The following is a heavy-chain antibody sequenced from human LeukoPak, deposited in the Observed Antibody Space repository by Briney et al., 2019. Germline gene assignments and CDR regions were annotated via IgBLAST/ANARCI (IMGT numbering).Heavy chain of an antibody. CDR2: IYYSGST. CDR1: GGSISSYY. V-gene: IGHV4-59*01. D-gene: IGHD6-19*01. J-gene: IGHJ4*02. Sequence: PSETLSLTCTVYGGSISSYYWSWIRQPPGKGLEWIGYIYYSGSTNYNPSLTSRVTISVYTSKNQFSLKLSSVTAADTAVYYCARATSSGWLSPNFDYWGQGTLVTVSS. CDR3: ARATSSGWLSPNFDY.